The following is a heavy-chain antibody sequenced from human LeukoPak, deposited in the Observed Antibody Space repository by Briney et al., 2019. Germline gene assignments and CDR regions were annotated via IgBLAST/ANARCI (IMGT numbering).Heavy chain of an antibody. CDR3: ASGDNDPLFDY. J-gene: IGHJ4*02. Sequence: SETLSLTCTVSGGSISSGGYYWSWIRQHPGKGLEWIGSIYYSGSTNYNPSLQGRVTISLDTSRNRFSPKLSSVTAADTAVYYCASGDNDPLFDYWGQGTLVTVSS. D-gene: IGHD1-1*01. CDR1: GGSISSGGYY. CDR2: IYYSGST. V-gene: IGHV4-31*03.